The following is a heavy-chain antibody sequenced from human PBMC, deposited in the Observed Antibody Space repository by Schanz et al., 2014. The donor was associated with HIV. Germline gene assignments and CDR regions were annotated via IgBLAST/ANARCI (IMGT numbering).Heavy chain of an antibody. CDR2: IKSKTDGGTT. CDR3: ARERVGAIDC. J-gene: IGHJ4*02. CDR1: GFTFGSFT. Sequence: VQLVESGGGVVQPGRSLRLSCAASGFTFGSFTMTWVRQAPGKGLEWVGRIKSKTDGGTTDYAAPVKGRFTISRDDAKNTLYLQMNRLRAEDTAIYYCARERVGAIDCWGQGTLVTVSS. V-gene: IGHV3-15*01. D-gene: IGHD1-26*01.